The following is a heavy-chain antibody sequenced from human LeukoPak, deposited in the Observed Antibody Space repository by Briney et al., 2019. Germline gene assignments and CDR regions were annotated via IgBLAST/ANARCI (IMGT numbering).Heavy chain of an antibody. CDR1: GYTFSSYY. D-gene: IGHD2-21*02. CDR3: AREGTAGFDY. CDR2: INPSGGST. J-gene: IGHJ4*02. Sequence: GASVKVSCKASGYTFSSYYMHWVRQAPGQGLEWMGIINPSGGSTSYAQKFQGRVTMTRETSTRTVYMELSSLRPEDTAVYYCAREGTAGFDYWGQGTLVTVSS. V-gene: IGHV1-46*01.